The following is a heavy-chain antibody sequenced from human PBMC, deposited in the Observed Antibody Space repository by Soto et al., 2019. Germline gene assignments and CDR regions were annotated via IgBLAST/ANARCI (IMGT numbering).Heavy chain of an antibody. CDR2: IDPIDSYT. D-gene: IGHD6-6*01. CDR1: GYSFTSYW. CDR3: ARRLLSSSEGYYYYGMDV. V-gene: IGHV5-10-1*01. J-gene: IGHJ6*02. Sequence: PGESRNISCKGSGYSFTSYWISWVRQMPGKGMEWMGRIDPIDSYTNYSPSFQGHVTISADKSISPTYLQWGSLKASDSVMYYCARRLLSSSEGYYYYGMDVWGQGSTVTVSS.